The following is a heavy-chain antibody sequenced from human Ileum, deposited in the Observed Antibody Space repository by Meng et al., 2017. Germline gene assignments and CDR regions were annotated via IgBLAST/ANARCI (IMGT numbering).Heavy chain of an antibody. D-gene: IGHD6-13*01. CDR1: GFTFSSDW. CDR3: ARDRDRSFENN. Sequence: GGSLRLSCEASGFTFSSDWMSWVRQAPGKGLEWVGQIRGDGSEKYYVDSVKGRFTISRDNAKNSLYLQMNSLRADDTGVYYCARDRDRSFENNWGPGTLVTVSS. V-gene: IGHV3-7*01. J-gene: IGHJ4*02. CDR2: IRGDGSEK.